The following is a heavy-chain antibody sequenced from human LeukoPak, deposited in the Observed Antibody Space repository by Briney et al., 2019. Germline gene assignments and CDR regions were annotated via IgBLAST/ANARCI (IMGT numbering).Heavy chain of an antibody. J-gene: IGHJ5*02. Sequence: PGESLRLSCATSGFTFTNYAMNWVRQAPGKGLEWVSAVTGPGDTTYYADSVKGRFFMSREDSKTTVYLQMNSLRAEDTAIYYCAKGAEIDLWGQGTLVTASS. D-gene: IGHD3-16*01. CDR1: GFTFTNYA. V-gene: IGHV3-23*01. CDR2: VTGPGDTT. CDR3: AKGAEIDL.